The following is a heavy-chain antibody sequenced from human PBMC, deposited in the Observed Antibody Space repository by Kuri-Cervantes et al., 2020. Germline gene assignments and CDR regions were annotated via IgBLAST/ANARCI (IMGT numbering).Heavy chain of an antibody. CDR1: GGSFSGYY. D-gene: IGHD6-13*01. CDR2: INHSGST. CDR3: AKNPLAAGGWFDP. V-gene: IGHV4-34*01. J-gene: IGHJ5*02. Sequence: SETLSLTCAVYGGSFSGYYWSWIRQPPGKGLEWIGEINHSGSTNYNPSLKSRVTISVDTSKNQFSLKLSSMTAADTALYYCAKNPLAAGGWFDPWGQGTLVTVSS.